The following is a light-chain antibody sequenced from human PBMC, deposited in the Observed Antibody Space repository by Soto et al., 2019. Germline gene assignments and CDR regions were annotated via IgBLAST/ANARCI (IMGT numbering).Light chain of an antibody. Sequence: EIVMTQSPATLSVSPGERASLSCRASRSVSSNLAWYQQKPGQSPRLLVYGASTRDTGIPDRFRGSGSGTDFALTISDVQPEDFALYYCHQRQSWPRTFGQGTKVDIK. J-gene: IGKJ1*01. V-gene: IGKV3D-15*01. CDR3: HQRQSWPRT. CDR2: GAS. CDR1: RSVSSN.